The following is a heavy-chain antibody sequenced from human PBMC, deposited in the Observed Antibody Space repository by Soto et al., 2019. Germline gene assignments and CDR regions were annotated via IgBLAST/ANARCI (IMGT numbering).Heavy chain of an antibody. D-gene: IGHD4-17*01. Sequence: GGSLRLSCEVSGFRFDYYVMHWVRQSPGKGLEWIAGISRDSRSISYGASMKGRFTISRDNAKNSLYLQLNSLRADDTAFYYCVKDALTTVAYYFDYWGQGALVTVS. CDR2: ISRDSRSI. CDR1: GFRFDYYV. J-gene: IGHJ4*02. CDR3: VKDALTTVAYYFDY. V-gene: IGHV3-9*01.